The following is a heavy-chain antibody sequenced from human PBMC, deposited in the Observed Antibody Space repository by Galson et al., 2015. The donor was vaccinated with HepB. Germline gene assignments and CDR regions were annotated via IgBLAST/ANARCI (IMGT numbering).Heavy chain of an antibody. Sequence: SLRLSCAASGFTFSTYAMNWVRQAPGQGLEWMATISSNGNDKYYADSVKGRFTISRDNSKNTVYLEMSSLRAEDTAVYYCVENGYAGSIYGFSDYWGQGTLATVSS. D-gene: IGHD3-16*01. V-gene: IGHV3-30*03. CDR2: ISSNGNDK. J-gene: IGHJ4*02. CDR1: GFTFSTYA. CDR3: VENGYAGSIYGFSDY.